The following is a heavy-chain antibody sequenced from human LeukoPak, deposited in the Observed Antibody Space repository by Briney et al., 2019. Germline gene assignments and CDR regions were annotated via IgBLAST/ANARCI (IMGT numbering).Heavy chain of an antibody. CDR2: IFYSGST. CDR1: GDYISSYY. J-gene: IGHJ4*02. Sequence: KPSETLSLTCTVSGDYISSYYWSWIRQPPGKGLEWIGNIFYSGSTNYNPSLKSRVTISVDTSKNQFSLKLSSVTAADTAVYYCARSGLEMATIKFWGQGTLVTVPS. V-gene: IGHV4-59*01. CDR3: ARSGLEMATIKF. D-gene: IGHD5-24*01.